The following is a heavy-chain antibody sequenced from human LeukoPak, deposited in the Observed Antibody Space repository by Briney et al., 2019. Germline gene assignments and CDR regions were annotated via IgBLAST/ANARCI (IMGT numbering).Heavy chain of an antibody. J-gene: IGHJ3*02. V-gene: IGHV3-7*01. Sequence: PGGSLRLSCAASGFTFSNYWMSWVRQAPGKGLEWVANIKQDRSEKYYVDSVKGRFTISRDNAKNSLYLQMNSLRAEDMAVYYCAREPDSSSEDDVFDIWGQGTMVTVSS. CDR3: AREPDSSSEDDVFDI. CDR2: IKQDRSEK. D-gene: IGHD4-11*01. CDR1: GFTFSNYW.